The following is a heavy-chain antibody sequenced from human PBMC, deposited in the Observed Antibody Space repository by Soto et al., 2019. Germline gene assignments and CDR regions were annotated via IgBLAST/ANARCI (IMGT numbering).Heavy chain of an antibody. CDR2: IIPIFGTA. CDR1: GGTFSSYA. D-gene: IGHD3-10*01. CDR3: ARGARRITMVRGVIVPVVGYYYYGMDV. V-gene: IGHV1-69*13. J-gene: IGHJ6*02. Sequence: ASVKVSCKASGGTFSSYAISWVRQAPGQGLEWMGGIIPIFGTANYAQKFQGRVTITADESTSTAYMELGSLRSEDTAVYYCARGARRITMVRGVIVPVVGYYYYGMDVWGQGTTVTVSS.